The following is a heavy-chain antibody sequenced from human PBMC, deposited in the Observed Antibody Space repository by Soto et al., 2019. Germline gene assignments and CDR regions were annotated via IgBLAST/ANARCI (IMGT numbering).Heavy chain of an antibody. J-gene: IGHJ5*02. V-gene: IGHV4-34*01. D-gene: IGHD2-15*01. CDR2: INHSGST. CDR3: ARGPDIAVVVAATGWFDP. CDR1: GGSFSGYY. Sequence: PSETLSLTCAVYGGSFSGYYWSWIRQPPGKGLEWIGEINHSGSTNYNPSLKSRVTISVDTSKNQFSLKLSSVTAADTAVYYCARGPDIAVVVAATGWFDPWGQGTLVTVSS.